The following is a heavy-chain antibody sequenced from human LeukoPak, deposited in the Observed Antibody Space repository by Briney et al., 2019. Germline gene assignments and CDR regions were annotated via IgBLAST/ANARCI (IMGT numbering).Heavy chain of an antibody. CDR3: ARARSTVVNDAFDI. V-gene: IGHV1-69*05. Sequence: SVKVSCKASGGIFRSHGVSWVRQAPGQGPQWMGGIVPVFKTTSYSPRFQGRLTLTIVESTNTAYMDLGSLTSEDTAVYFCARARSTVVNDAFDIWGQGTMVTVS. CDR1: GGIFRSHG. CDR2: IVPVFKTT. J-gene: IGHJ3*02. D-gene: IGHD4-23*01.